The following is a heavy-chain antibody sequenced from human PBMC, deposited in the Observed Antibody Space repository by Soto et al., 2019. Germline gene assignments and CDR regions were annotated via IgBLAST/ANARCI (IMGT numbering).Heavy chain of an antibody. J-gene: IGHJ6*02. Sequence: SETLSLTCTVSGGSVSSGSYYWSWIRQPPGKGLEWIGYIYYSGSTNYNPSLKSRVTISVDTSKNQFSLKLSSVTAADTAVYYCASSSITIFGVVTPSLYYYYGMDVWGQGTTVTVSS. V-gene: IGHV4-61*01. CDR2: IYYSGST. CDR1: GGSVSSGSYY. D-gene: IGHD3-3*01. CDR3: ASSSITIFGVVTPSLYYYYGMDV.